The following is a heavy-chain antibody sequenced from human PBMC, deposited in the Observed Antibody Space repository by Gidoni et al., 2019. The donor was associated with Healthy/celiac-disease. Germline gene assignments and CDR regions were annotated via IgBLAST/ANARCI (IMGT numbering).Heavy chain of an antibody. V-gene: IGHV3-33*01. J-gene: IGHJ4*02. D-gene: IGHD4-17*01. Sequence: QVQLVESGGGVVQPGRSLRLPCAASGFPFSSYGMHWVRQAPGKGLEWVAVIWYDGSNKYYADSVKGRFTISRDNSKNTLYLQMNSLRAEDTAVYYCARAGGVTTTPLAYWGQGTLVTVSS. CDR1: GFPFSSYG. CDR3: ARAGGVTTTPLAY. CDR2: IWYDGSNK.